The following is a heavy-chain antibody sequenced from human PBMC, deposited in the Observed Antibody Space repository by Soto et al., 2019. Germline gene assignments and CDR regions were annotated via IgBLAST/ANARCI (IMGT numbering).Heavy chain of an antibody. V-gene: IGHV3-30*18. CDR2: ISYDGNSK. J-gene: IGHJ6*02. CDR3: AKDGRLRSPNYGMDV. D-gene: IGHD4-17*01. Sequence: PGGSLRLSCAASGFNFISYGIHWVRQAPGKGLEWVAVISYDGNSKYYADSVKGRFTISRDNSKNTMYLQMNSLRAEDTAVYYCAKDGRLRSPNYGMDVWGQGTTVTVSS. CDR1: GFNFISYG.